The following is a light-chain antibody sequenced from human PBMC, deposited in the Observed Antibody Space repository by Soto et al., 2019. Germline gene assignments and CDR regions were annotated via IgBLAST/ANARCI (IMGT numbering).Light chain of an antibody. J-gene: IGKJ1*01. CDR3: QQYNKWPRT. V-gene: IGKV3-15*01. Sequence: EIMMTQSPGTLSASPGERATLSCRASQSVSSNLAWYQQKPGQAPRLLIYAASNRATGIPARFSGSGSGTEFTLTISNLQSEDFAVYYCQQYNKWPRTFGQGTKVEIK. CDR2: AAS. CDR1: QSVSSN.